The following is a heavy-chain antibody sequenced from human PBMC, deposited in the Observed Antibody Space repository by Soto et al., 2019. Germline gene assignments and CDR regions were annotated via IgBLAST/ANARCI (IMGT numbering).Heavy chain of an antibody. D-gene: IGHD6-19*01. CDR2: IYYSGST. CDR3: ARAGDSSGPVALGY. Sequence: PXETLSLTCTVSGGSISSYYWSWIRQPPGKGLEWIGYIYYSGSTNYNPSLKSRVTISVDTSKNQFSLKLSSVTAADTAVYYCARAGDSSGPVALGYWGQGTLVTVSS. CDR1: GGSISSYY. J-gene: IGHJ4*02. V-gene: IGHV4-59*01.